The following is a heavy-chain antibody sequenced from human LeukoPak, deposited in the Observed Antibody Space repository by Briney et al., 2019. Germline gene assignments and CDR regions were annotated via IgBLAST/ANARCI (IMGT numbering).Heavy chain of an antibody. D-gene: IGHD5-24*01. Sequence: GGSLRLSCAASGFTFSDYSMNWVRQAPGKGLEWISYIGISSGNTKYADSVKGRFTISGDKAKNSLYLQMNSLRVEDTAVYYCARDYKYAFDNWGQGTLVTVSS. CDR2: IGISSGNT. V-gene: IGHV3-48*01. CDR3: ARDYKYAFDN. J-gene: IGHJ4*02. CDR1: GFTFSDYS.